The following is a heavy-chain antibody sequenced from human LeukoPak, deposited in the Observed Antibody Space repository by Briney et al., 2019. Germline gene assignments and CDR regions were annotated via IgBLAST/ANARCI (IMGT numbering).Heavy chain of an antibody. CDR1: GYSFTSYW. J-gene: IGHJ6*03. CDR3: ARHRRLSQYYYYYYMDV. CDR2: IYPGDSDT. Sequence: GESLKISCKGSGYSFTSYWIGWVRQMSGKGLEWMGIIYPGDSDTRYSPSFQGQVTISADKSISTAYVQWNSLKASDTAMYYCARHRRLSQYYYYYYMDVWGKGTTVTVSS. V-gene: IGHV5-51*01.